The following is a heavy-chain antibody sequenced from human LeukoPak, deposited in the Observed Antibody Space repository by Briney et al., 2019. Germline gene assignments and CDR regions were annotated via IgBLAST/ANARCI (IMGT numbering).Heavy chain of an antibody. Sequence: PGGSLRLSCAASGFTFSDYSMSWVRQAPGAGLEWVSAISPAGDSTTDAGSVKGRFTISRDNSKSTLYLQMHGLTAEDTALYYCARRLVTAGVTDFFDYWGHGTLVSVS. CDR3: ARRLVTAGVTDFFDY. CDR1: GFTFSDYS. D-gene: IGHD6-13*01. CDR2: ISPAGDST. V-gene: IGHV3-23*01. J-gene: IGHJ4*01.